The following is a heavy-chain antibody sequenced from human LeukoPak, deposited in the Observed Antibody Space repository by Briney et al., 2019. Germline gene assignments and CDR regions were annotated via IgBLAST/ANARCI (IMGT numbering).Heavy chain of an antibody. Sequence: PSETLSLTCAVYGGSLGGYYWSWLRQTPDKGLEWIGEINHSGSTNYNPSLKSRVTISVDTSKNHFSLKPSSLTAADTAVYYCARGQGGTMVRGVIINYFDYWGQGTLVTVSS. CDR1: GGSLGGYY. CDR3: ARGQGGTMVRGVIINYFDY. J-gene: IGHJ4*02. D-gene: IGHD3-10*01. V-gene: IGHV4-34*01. CDR2: INHSGST.